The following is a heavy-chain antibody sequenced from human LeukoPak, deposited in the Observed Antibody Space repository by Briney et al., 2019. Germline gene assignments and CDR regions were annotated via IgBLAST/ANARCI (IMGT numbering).Heavy chain of an antibody. V-gene: IGHV4-38-2*02. Sequence: SETLSLTCTVSGYSISSGYYWGWIRQPPGKGLEWIGSIYHSGSTYYNPSLKSRVTISGDTSKNQFSLKLSSVTAADTAVYYCAATVTSDAFDIWGQGTMVTVSS. CDR3: AATVTSDAFDI. D-gene: IGHD4-17*01. CDR1: GYSISSGYY. J-gene: IGHJ3*02. CDR2: IYHSGST.